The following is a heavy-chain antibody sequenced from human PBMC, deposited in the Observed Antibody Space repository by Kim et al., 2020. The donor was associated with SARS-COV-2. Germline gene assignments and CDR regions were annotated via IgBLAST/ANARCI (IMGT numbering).Heavy chain of an antibody. Sequence: ASVKVSCKSSGYTFTDYALNWVRQAPGQGLEWMGWINTYTGNPTYAQGFTGRFVFSVDTSVSTAHLQISSLKAEDTAVYFCARDHLRFFDLVTAGDHAFDIWGQGTTVTVSS. CDR1: GYTFTDYA. V-gene: IGHV7-4-1*02. CDR2: INTYTGNP. J-gene: IGHJ3*02. CDR3: ARDHLRFFDLVTAGDHAFDI. D-gene: IGHD3-9*01.